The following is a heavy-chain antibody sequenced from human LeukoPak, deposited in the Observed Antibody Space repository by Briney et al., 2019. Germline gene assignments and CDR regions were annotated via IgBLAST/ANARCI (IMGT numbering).Heavy chain of an antibody. V-gene: IGHV1-24*01. D-gene: IGHD3-22*01. CDR3: ATETFYYDPSGHYYPTHSDP. CDR2: FDPDEGET. Sequence: ASVKVSCKVSGHTLTEVAFHWVRQAPGKGLEWMGTFDPDEGETVYAQKFQGRVTMTDDKSTDTTYMELITLTSEDTAVYYCATETFYYDPSGHYYPTHSDPWGQGTLVTVSS. CDR1: GHTLTEVA. J-gene: IGHJ5*02.